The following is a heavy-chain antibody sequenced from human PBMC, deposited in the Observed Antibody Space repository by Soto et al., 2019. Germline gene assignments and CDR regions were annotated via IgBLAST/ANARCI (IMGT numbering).Heavy chain of an antibody. CDR2: IYYSGST. V-gene: IGHV4-59*01. J-gene: IGHJ4*02. CDR3: ARFSHCSGGSCYSSFDY. Sequence: SETLSLTCTVSGGSISSYYWSWIRQPPGKGLEWIGYIYYSGSTNYNPSLKSRVTISVDTSKNQFSLKLSSVTAADTAVYYCARFSHCSGGSCYSSFDYWGQGTLVTVSS. D-gene: IGHD2-15*01. CDR1: GGSISSYY.